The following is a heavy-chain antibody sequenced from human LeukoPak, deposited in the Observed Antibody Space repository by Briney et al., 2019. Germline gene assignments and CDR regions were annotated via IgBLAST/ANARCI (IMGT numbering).Heavy chain of an antibody. Sequence: SVRVSCKASGGTFSSYAISCVRQAPGQGLEWMGRIIPILGIANYAQKFQGRVTITADKSTSTAYMELSSLRSEDTAVYYCARVPCSSTSCYIADYYGMDVWGQGTTVTVSS. CDR1: GGTFSSYA. J-gene: IGHJ6*02. CDR3: ARVPCSSTSCYIADYYGMDV. V-gene: IGHV1-69*04. CDR2: IIPILGIA. D-gene: IGHD2-2*02.